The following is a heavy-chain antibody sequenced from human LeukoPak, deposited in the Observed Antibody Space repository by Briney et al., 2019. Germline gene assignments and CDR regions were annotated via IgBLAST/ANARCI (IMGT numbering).Heavy chain of an antibody. D-gene: IGHD5-24*01. V-gene: IGHV3-23*01. CDR2: ISGSGGST. Sequence: GGSLRLSCAASRFTFSSYAMSWVRQGPGKGLEWVAAISGSGGSTYYADSVKGRFTISRDNSKNTLYLQMNSLRAEDTAVYYCAKRPRWLQFHYWGQGTLVTVSS. CDR3: AKRPRWLQFHY. CDR1: RFTFSSYA. J-gene: IGHJ4*02.